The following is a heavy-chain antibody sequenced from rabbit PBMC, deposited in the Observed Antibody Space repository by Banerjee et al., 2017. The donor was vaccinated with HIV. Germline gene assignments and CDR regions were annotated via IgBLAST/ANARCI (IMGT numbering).Heavy chain of an antibody. D-gene: IGHD6-1*01. J-gene: IGHJ6*01. V-gene: IGHV1S40*01. Sequence: QSLEESGGGLVTPGASLTLTCTASGFSFSSNYYMCWVRQAPGKGLEWIACIYAGSSGSTYYPSWAKGRFTISKTSSTTVTLQMTSLTAADTATYFCARRDGGYVAYGYAYYGMDLWGPGTLVTVS. CDR1: GFSFSSNYY. CDR3: ARRDGGYVAYGYAYYGMDL. CDR2: IYAGSSGST.